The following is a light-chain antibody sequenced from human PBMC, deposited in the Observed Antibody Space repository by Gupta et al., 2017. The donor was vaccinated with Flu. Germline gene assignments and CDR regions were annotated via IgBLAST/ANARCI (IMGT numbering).Light chain of an antibody. CDR3: HQYATFSWT. CDR2: KAS. J-gene: IGKJ1*01. CDR1: QSFKTW. Sequence: DIQMTQSPSTLYASVGDRVTITCRASQSFKTWLAWYQQKPGQAPKLLIYKASTLESGVPSRFSGSESGTEFTLTISSLQPDDFATYYCHQYATFSWTFGQGTKVEVK. V-gene: IGKV1-5*03.